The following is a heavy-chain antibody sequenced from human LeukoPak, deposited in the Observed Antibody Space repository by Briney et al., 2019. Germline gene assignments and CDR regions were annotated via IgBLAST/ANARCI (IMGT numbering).Heavy chain of an antibody. V-gene: IGHV3-23*01. D-gene: IGHD6-13*01. Sequence: GGSLRLSCAASGFTFSSYAMSWVRQALGKGLEWVSAISGSGGSTYYADSVKGRFTISRDNSKNTLYLQMNSLRAEDTAVYYCAKAAPHWAYSSSWDYNWFDPWGQGTLVTVSS. CDR1: GFTFSSYA. CDR2: ISGSGGST. CDR3: AKAAPHWAYSSSWDYNWFDP. J-gene: IGHJ5*02.